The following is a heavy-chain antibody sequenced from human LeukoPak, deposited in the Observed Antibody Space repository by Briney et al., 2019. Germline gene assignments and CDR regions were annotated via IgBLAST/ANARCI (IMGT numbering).Heavy chain of an antibody. CDR2: ISGGGDFT. Sequence: GGSLRLSCGASGFTFSSYAMNWVRQAPGKGLECVSAISGGGDFTKYADSVKGRFTISRDNSKSTLYLQMNSLRAEDTAVYYCAKGAYHDDWGQGALVTVSS. V-gene: IGHV3-23*01. D-gene: IGHD3-3*01. J-gene: IGHJ4*02. CDR1: GFTFSSYA. CDR3: AKGAYHDD.